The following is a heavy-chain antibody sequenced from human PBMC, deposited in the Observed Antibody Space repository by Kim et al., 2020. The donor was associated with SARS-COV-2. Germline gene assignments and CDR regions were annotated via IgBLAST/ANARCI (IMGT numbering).Heavy chain of an antibody. Sequence: SETLSLTCTVSGGSVSSGSYYWSWIRQPPGKGLEWIGYIYYSGSTNYNPSLKSRVTISVDTSKNQFSLKLSSVTAADTAVYYCAREGPAQYYDILTGYYYYYGMDVWGQGTTVTVSS. V-gene: IGHV4-61*01. J-gene: IGHJ6*02. CDR3: AREGPAQYYDILTGYYYYYGMDV. CDR2: IYYSGST. CDR1: GGSVSSGSYY. D-gene: IGHD3-9*01.